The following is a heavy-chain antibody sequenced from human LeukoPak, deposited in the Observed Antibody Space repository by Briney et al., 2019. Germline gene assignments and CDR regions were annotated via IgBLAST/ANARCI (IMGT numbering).Heavy chain of an antibody. V-gene: IGHV3-30*18. D-gene: IGHD2/OR15-2a*01. CDR3: AKDLSGHFDY. CDR2: ISYEGSNK. J-gene: IGHJ4*02. Sequence: GRSLRLSCAASGFTFSSYGMHWVRQAPGKGLEWVAVISYEGSNKYYADSVKGRFTISRDNSKNTLYLQMNSLRAEDTAVYYCAKDLSGHFDYWGQGTLVTVSS. CDR1: GFTFSSYG.